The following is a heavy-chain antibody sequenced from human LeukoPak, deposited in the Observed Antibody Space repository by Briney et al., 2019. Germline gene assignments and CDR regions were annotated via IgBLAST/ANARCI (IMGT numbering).Heavy chain of an antibody. V-gene: IGHV3-33*01. CDR2: IWNDASHD. D-gene: IGHD3-9*01. J-gene: IGHJ6*02. CDR3: AREKHYDILTGYYYYYGMDV. CDR1: GFTFSSYG. Sequence: GGSLRLSCAASGFTFSSYGMHWVRQAPGKGLEWVAVIWNDASHDNYVDSVRGRFTISRDNSKNTLYLQMNSLRAEDTAVYYCAREKHYDILTGYYYYYGMDVWGQGTTVTVSS.